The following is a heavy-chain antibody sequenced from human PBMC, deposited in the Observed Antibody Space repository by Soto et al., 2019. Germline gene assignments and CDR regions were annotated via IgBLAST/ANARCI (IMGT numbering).Heavy chain of an antibody. V-gene: IGHV1-69*18. CDR3: ASAGSGEINRGAFDI. CDR1: RGALSSYA. CDR2: VIPMYGTP. J-gene: IGHJ3*02. Sequence: QVQLVQSGAEVKQPGSSVKVSCKASRGALSSYAITWVRQAPGQGLDWMGRVIPMYGTPNYAQKFQGRLSLAVDASKRPAYLELSGLRSEDTSVYFCASAGSGEINRGAFDIWGQGTMVTVSS. D-gene: IGHD1-26*01.